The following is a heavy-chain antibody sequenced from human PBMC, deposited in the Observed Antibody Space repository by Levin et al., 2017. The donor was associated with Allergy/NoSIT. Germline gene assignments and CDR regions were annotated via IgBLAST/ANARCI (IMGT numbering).Heavy chain of an antibody. Sequence: GGSLRLSCAASGFTFSSYAMNWVRQAPGKGLEWVSAISSGYSTYYADSVKGRFTISRDNSKNTLYLQMDSLRADDTALYYCAKVKYSSSSPFYYYYYMDGWGKGTTVTVSS. CDR1: GFTFSSYA. J-gene: IGHJ6*03. CDR3: AKVKYSSSSPFYYYYYMDG. D-gene: IGHD6-6*01. CDR2: ISSGYST. V-gene: IGHV3-23*01.